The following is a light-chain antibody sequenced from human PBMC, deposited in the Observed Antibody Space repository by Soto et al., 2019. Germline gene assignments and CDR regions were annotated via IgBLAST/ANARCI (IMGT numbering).Light chain of an antibody. CDR3: QQYYNYST. CDR1: QTISSW. Sequence: IPMPQSPSTLSASVGDRVTFTCRASQTISSWLAWYQQKPGKAPKILIYDASSLQSGVPSRFSGSGSGTEFTLTISSLQPDDSAIYYCQQYYNYSTFGQGTKVEIK. CDR2: DAS. J-gene: IGKJ1*01. V-gene: IGKV1-5*01.